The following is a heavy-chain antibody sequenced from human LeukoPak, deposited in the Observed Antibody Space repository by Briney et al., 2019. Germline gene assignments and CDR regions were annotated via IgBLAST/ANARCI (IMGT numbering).Heavy chain of an antibody. V-gene: IGHV1-18*01. Sequence: GASVKVSCKASGYTFTNYAINWVRQAPGQGLEWMGWISAYNGNTNYAQNLQGRVTMTTDTSTSTAYMELSRLRSDDTAVYYCARGFLQLERQATDAFDIWGKGTMVTISS. CDR2: ISAYNGNT. CDR1: GYTFTNYA. D-gene: IGHD1-1*01. J-gene: IGHJ3*02. CDR3: ARGFLQLERQATDAFDI.